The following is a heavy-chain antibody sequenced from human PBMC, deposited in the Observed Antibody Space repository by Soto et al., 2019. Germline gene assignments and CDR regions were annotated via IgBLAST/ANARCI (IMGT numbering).Heavy chain of an antibody. CDR2: IKEDGSEK. V-gene: IGHV3-7*01. CDR3: AGERYYYGSGDY. Sequence: GGSLRLSCAASGFTFSSYWMSWVRQAPGKGLEWVANIKEDGSEKNYVDSVKGQFTISRDNAKNSLYLQMNSLRAEDTAVYYCAGERYYYGSGDYWGQGTLVTVSS. CDR1: GFTFSSYW. J-gene: IGHJ4*02. D-gene: IGHD3-10*01.